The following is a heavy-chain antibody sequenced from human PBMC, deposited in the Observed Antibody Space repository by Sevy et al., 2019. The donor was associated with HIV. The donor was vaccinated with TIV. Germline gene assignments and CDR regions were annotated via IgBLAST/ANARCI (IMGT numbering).Heavy chain of an antibody. V-gene: IGHV3-23*01. CDR1: GFPFSKYA. Sequence: GGSLRLSCAASGFPFSKYAMTWVRQAPGKGLEWVSIISGSDGTTYYADSVKGRFTISRDNSKNTLYLQMNSLRAEDTAIYYCAKSGGYNWNYFYFDYWGQGALVTVSS. J-gene: IGHJ4*02. D-gene: IGHD1-7*01. CDR2: ISGSDGTT. CDR3: AKSGGYNWNYFYFDY.